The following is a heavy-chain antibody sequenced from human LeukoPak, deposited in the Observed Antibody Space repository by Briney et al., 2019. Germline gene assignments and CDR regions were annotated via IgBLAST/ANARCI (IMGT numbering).Heavy chain of an antibody. CDR2: IYYSGST. Sequence: PSETRSLTCTVSGGSISSSSYYWGWIRQPPGKGLEWIGSIYYSGSTYYNPSLKSRVTISVDTSKNQFSLKLSSVTAADTAVYYCASRSYGDPFGYWGQGTLVTVSS. D-gene: IGHD4-17*01. J-gene: IGHJ4*02. CDR1: GGSISSSSYY. V-gene: IGHV4-39*01. CDR3: ASRSYGDPFGY.